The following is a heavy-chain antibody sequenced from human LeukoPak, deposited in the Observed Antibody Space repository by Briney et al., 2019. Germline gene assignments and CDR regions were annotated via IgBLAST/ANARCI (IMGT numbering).Heavy chain of an antibody. Sequence: GGSLRLSCVASGLTFSGYNMNWIRQAPGKGLEWVAVISYDGSNKYYADSVKGRFTISRDYSKNTLYLQMNSLRAEDTAVYYCARGVPTGIDYFDYWGQGTLVTVSS. CDR2: ISYDGSNK. J-gene: IGHJ4*02. CDR3: ARGVPTGIDYFDY. D-gene: IGHD1-1*01. CDR1: GLTFSGYN. V-gene: IGHV3-30-3*01.